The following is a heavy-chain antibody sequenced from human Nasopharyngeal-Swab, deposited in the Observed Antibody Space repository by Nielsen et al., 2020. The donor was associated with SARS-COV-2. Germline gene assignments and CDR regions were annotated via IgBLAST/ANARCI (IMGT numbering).Heavy chain of an antibody. CDR2: MNPNSGNT. Sequence: ASVKVSCKASGYTFTNHFMHWVRQASGQGLEWVGWMNPNSGNTGYAQKFQGRVTMTRDTSTTTAYMELSSLRSEDTAVYYCVRPRYCSAASCDGHSGVGLFDYWGQGTLVTVSS. CDR1: GYTFTNHF. J-gene: IGHJ4*02. CDR3: VRPRYCSAASCDGHSGVGLFDY. D-gene: IGHD2-8*02. V-gene: IGHV1-8*02.